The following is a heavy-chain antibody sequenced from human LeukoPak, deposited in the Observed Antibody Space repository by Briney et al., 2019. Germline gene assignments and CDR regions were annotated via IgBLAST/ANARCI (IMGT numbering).Heavy chain of an antibody. CDR1: GGTFSSYA. D-gene: IGHD5-24*01. V-gene: IGHV1-69*05. J-gene: IGHJ4*02. Sequence: SVKVSCKASGGTFSSYAISWVRQAPGQGLEWMGGITPIFGTANYAQKFQGRVTITTDESTSTAYMELSSLRSEDTAVYYCARANGRDGYNLDYWGQGTLVTVSS. CDR2: ITPIFGTA. CDR3: ARANGRDGYNLDY.